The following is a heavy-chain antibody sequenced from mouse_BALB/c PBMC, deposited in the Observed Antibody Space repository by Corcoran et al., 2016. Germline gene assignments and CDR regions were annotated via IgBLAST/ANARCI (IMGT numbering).Heavy chain of an antibody. CDR3: AREVPGGNPIDY. J-gene: IGHJ2*01. V-gene: IGHV1S136*01. CDR1: GYTFTSYV. Sequence: EVQLQQSGPVLVKPGASVKMSCKASGYTFTSYVMQWVKQKPGQGLEWIGYIYPYNDGTKYTEKFKGKATLTSDKSSSTAYMELSSLTSEDSAVYYCAREVPGGNPIDYWGQGTTLTVSS. CDR2: IYPYNDGT. D-gene: IGHD2-1*01.